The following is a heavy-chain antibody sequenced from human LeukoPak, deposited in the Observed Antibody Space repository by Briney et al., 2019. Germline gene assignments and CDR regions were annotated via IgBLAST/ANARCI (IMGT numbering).Heavy chain of an antibody. CDR2: INPSGGST. J-gene: IGHJ4*02. Sequence: SSVKVSCKASGYTFTSYYMHWVRQPPGQGLEWMGIINPSGGSTSYAQKFQGRVTMTRDTSTSTVYMELSSLRSEDTAVYYCASDTIAVAGTYDYWGQGTLVTVSS. D-gene: IGHD6-19*01. V-gene: IGHV1-46*01. CDR1: GYTFTSYY. CDR3: ASDTIAVAGTYDY.